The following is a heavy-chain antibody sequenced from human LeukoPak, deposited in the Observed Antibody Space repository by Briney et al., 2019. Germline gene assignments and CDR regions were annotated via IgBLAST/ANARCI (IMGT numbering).Heavy chain of an antibody. CDR3: ARDGGYCSSTSCLGAFDY. CDR2: ISPNSGGT. D-gene: IGHD2-2*01. Sequence: ASVKVSCKASGYTFTGYYMHWVRQAPGQGLEWMGWISPNSGGTNYAQKFQGRVTMTRDTSISTAYMELSRLRSDDTAVYYCARDGGYCSSTSCLGAFDYWGQGTLVTVSS. J-gene: IGHJ4*02. CDR1: GYTFTGYY. V-gene: IGHV1-2*02.